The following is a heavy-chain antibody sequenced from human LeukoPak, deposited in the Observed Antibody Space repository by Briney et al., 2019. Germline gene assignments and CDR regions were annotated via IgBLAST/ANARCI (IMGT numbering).Heavy chain of an antibody. D-gene: IGHD3-22*01. CDR1: DDSITIYY. V-gene: IGHV4-34*01. CDR3: ARGRYDSSGYYVGY. CDR2: INHSGST. J-gene: IGHJ4*02. Sequence: TSETLSLTCTVSDDSITIYYWTWIRQPPGKGLEWIGEINHSGSTNYNPSLKSRVTISVDTSKNQFSLKLSSVTAADTAVYYCARGRYDSSGYYVGYWGQGTLVTVSS.